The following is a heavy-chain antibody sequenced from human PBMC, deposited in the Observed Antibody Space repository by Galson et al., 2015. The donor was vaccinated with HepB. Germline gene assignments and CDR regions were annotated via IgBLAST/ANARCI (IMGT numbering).Heavy chain of an antibody. CDR2: IYHSEST. V-gene: IGHV4-30-2*01. J-gene: IGHJ2*01. Sequence: TLSLTCAVSGGSISSGGYSWSWIRQTPGKGLEWIGYIYHSESTYYNPSLKSRVTISVDRSKNQFSLKLSSVTAADTAVYYCARGRLGDYEVGWYFDLWGRGTLVTVSS. CDR1: GGSISSGGYS. CDR3: ARGRLGDYEVGWYFDL. D-gene: IGHD4-17*01.